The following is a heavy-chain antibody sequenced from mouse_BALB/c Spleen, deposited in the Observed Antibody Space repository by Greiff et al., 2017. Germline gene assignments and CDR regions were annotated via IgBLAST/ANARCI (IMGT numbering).Heavy chain of an antibody. Sequence: EVKLMESGPSLVKPSQTLSLTCSVTGDSITSGYWNWIRKFPGNKLEYMGYISYSGSTYYNPSLKSRISITRDTSKNQYYLQLNSVTTEDTATYYCARRDGNYVTWFAYWGQGTLVTVSA. V-gene: IGHV3-8*02. D-gene: IGHD2-1*01. CDR2: ISYSGST. J-gene: IGHJ3*01. CDR1: GDSITSGY. CDR3: ARRDGNYVTWFAY.